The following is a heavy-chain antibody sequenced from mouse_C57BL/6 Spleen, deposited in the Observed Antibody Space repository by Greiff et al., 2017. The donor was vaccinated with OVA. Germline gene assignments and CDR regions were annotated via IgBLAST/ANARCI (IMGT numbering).Heavy chain of an antibody. CDR3: ARGNYFDY. CDR1: GYTFTSYW. V-gene: IGHV1-50*01. Sequence: QVQLQQPGAELVKPGASVKLSCKASGYTFTSYWMQWVKQRPGQGLEWIGEIDPSDSYTNYNQTFKGKATLTVDTSSSTAYMQLSSLTSEDSAVYYCARGNYFDYWGQGTTITVSS. CDR2: IDPSDSYT. J-gene: IGHJ2*01.